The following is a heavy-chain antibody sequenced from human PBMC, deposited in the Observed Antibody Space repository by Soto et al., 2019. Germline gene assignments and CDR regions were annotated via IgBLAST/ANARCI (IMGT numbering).Heavy chain of an antibody. J-gene: IGHJ4*01. V-gene: IGHV3-23*01. CDR2: NSGNGGST. Sequence: GGSLRLSCVASGFSFSTYAMSWVRQAPGKGLEWVSTNSGNGGSTYHADPVKGRFRISRDNSKNTLYLQMNSLRVEDTATYYCARGGYYSGRYSIWGHGTLVTVSS. CDR1: GFSFSTYA. CDR3: ARGGYYSGRYSI. D-gene: IGHD5-12*01.